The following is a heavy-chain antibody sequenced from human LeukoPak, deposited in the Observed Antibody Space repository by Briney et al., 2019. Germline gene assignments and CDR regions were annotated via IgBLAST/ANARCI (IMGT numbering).Heavy chain of an antibody. CDR3: ARRYYYGSGSYYVDY. J-gene: IGHJ4*02. CDR2: INWNGGST. Sequence: GGSLRLSCAASGFTFDDYGMSWVRQAPGKGLEWVSGINWNGGSTGYADSVKGRFTISRDNAKNSLYLQMNSLRAEDTALYYCARRYYYGSGSYYVDYWGQGTLVTVSP. CDR1: GFTFDDYG. D-gene: IGHD3-10*01. V-gene: IGHV3-20*04.